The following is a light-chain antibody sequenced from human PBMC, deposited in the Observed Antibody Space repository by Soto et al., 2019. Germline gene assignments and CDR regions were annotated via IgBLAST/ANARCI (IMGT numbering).Light chain of an antibody. CDR2: ENN. CDR3: GTWDSSLSARV. V-gene: IGLV1-51*02. CDR1: SSNIGNNY. J-gene: IGLJ1*01. Sequence: SVLTQPPSVSAAPGQKVTISCSGSSSNIGNNYVSWYQQLPGTAPKLLIYENNKRPSGIPDRFSGSKSGTSATLGITGLQTGDEADYYCGTWDSSLSARVFGTGTNVSVL.